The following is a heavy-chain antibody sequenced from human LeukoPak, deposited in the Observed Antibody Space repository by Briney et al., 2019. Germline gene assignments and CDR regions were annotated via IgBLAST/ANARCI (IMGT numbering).Heavy chain of an antibody. CDR2: ISAYNGNT. J-gene: IGHJ3*02. CDR3: ARGDDYYDSRVGTAFDI. CDR1: GYTFTSFG. V-gene: IGHV1-18*01. D-gene: IGHD3-22*01. Sequence: ASVKVSCKASGYTFTSFGISWVRQAPGQGLEWMGWISAYNGNTNYAQKLQGRVTMTTDTSTSTAYMELRSLRSDDTAVYYCARGDDYYDSRVGTAFDIWGQETMVTVSS.